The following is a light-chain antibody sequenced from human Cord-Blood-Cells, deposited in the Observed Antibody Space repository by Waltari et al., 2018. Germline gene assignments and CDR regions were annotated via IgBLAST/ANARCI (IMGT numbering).Light chain of an antibody. Sequence: QSALTQPASVSGSPGQSITISCTGTSSDVGGYNYVSWYQQHPGKAPKLMIYDVSNRPSGVPNRFSRSKSGNTASMTISGLQAEDEADYYCSSYTSSRTLVFGGGTKLTAL. V-gene: IGLV2-14*01. CDR3: SSYTSSRTLV. CDR1: SSDVGGYNY. J-gene: IGLJ2*01. CDR2: DVS.